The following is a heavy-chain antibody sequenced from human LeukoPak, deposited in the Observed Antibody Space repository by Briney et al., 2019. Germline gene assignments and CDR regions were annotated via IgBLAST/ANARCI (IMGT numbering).Heavy chain of an antibody. V-gene: IGHV4-61*01. D-gene: IGHD3-22*01. CDR3: ARAVSSVVVIPF. CDR2: ISYSGST. J-gene: IGHJ4*02. CDR1: GGSVSSGRYY. Sequence: PSETLSLICTVSGGSVSSGRYYWSWIRQPPGKGLEWIGYISYSGSTNYNHSLKSRGTISVDTSKNQFSLKLSSVTAADTAVYYCARAVSSVVVIPFWGQGTLVTVSS.